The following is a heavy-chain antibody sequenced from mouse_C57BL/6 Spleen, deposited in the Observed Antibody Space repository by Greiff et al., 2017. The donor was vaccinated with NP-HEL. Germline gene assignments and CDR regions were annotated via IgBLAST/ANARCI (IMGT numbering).Heavy chain of an antibody. V-gene: IGHV1-80*01. Sequence: VQLQQSGAELVKPGASVKISCKASGYAFSSYWMNWVKQRPGKGLEWIGQIYPGDGDTNYNGKFKGKATLTADKSSSTAYMQLSSLTSEDSAVYFCARRYSNYEGYVMDYWGQGTSVTVSS. CDR1: GYAFSSYW. D-gene: IGHD2-5*01. J-gene: IGHJ4*01. CDR3: ARRYSNYEGYVMDY. CDR2: IYPGDGDT.